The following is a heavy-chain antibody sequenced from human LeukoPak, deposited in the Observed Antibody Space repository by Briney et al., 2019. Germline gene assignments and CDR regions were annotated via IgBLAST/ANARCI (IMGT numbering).Heavy chain of an antibody. Sequence: GGSLRLSCAASGFTFSSYSMNWVRQAPGKGLEWVSSISSSSSYIYYADSVKGRFTISRDNAKNSLYLQMNSLRAEDTAVYYCARDRVDGGGYYFDYWGQGTLVTVSS. D-gene: IGHD3-16*01. CDR1: GFTFSSYS. V-gene: IGHV3-21*01. J-gene: IGHJ4*02. CDR3: ARDRVDGGGYYFDY. CDR2: ISSSSSYI.